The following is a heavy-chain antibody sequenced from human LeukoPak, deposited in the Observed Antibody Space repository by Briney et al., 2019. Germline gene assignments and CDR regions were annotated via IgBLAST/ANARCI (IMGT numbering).Heavy chain of an antibody. CDR1: GFTFSSYG. CDR2: IRYDGSTK. CDR3: ARDGTAGDDGGKSLDY. V-gene: IGHV3-30*02. J-gene: IGHJ4*02. D-gene: IGHD2-21*01. Sequence: GGSLRLSCAASGFTFSSYGMHWVRQAPGKGLEWVAFIRYDGSTKYYADSVKGRFTISRDNSKNTLYLQMKSLRAEDTAVYYCARDGTAGDDGGKSLDYWGQGTLVTVSS.